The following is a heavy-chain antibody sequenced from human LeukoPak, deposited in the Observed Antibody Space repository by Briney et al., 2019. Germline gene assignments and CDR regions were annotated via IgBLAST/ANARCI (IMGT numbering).Heavy chain of an antibody. Sequence: GGSLRLSCAASGFTFGSYGMHWVRQAPGKGLEWVAVISYDGSNKYYADSVKGRFTISRDNSKNTLYLQMNSLRAEDTAVYYCAKDSSGYLDYWGQGTLVTVSS. J-gene: IGHJ4*02. CDR1: GFTFGSYG. V-gene: IGHV3-30*18. D-gene: IGHD3-22*01. CDR3: AKDSSGYLDY. CDR2: ISYDGSNK.